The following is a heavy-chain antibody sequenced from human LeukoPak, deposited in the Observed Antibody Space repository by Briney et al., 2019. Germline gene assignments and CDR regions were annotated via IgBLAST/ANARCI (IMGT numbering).Heavy chain of an antibody. CDR1: GFTFGSYS. V-gene: IGHV3-48*01. CDR3: AREDGVVIAVGYYYHMDV. J-gene: IGHJ6*03. Sequence: GGSLRLSCAASGFTFGSYSMNWVRQAPGQGLEWISYITSGSNTIYYADSVKGRFTISRDNAKNSLYLQMNSLRAEDTAVYYCAREDGVVIAVGYYYHMDVWGKGTTVTVSS. CDR2: ITSGSNTI. D-gene: IGHD3-3*01.